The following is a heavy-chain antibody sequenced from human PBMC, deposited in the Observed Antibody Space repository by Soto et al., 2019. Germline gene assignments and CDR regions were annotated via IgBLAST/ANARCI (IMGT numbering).Heavy chain of an antibody. D-gene: IGHD3-16*01. CDR1: GYTFTSYA. V-gene: IGHV1-3*01. CDR3: ASGGLALMDV. CDR2: INAGNGNT. J-gene: IGHJ6*02. Sequence: QVQLVQSGAEVKKPGASVKVSCKASGYTFTSYAMHWVRQAPGQRLEWMGWINAGNGNTKYSQKFQGRVTIIRDTSASTAYMELSSLRSEDTAVYYCASGGLALMDVWGQGTTVTVSS.